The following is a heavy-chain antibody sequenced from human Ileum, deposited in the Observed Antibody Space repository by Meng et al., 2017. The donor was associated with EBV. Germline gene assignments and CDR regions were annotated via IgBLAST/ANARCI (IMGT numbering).Heavy chain of an antibody. CDR2: IYYSGST. Sequence: QVQLRESGPGLVKPSQTLSPSCPVSGGSISSGDYYWSWIRQPPGKGLEWIGYIYYSGSTYYNPSLKSRVTISVDTSKNQFSLKLSSVTAADTAVYYCARGYYDSSGYGYWYFDLWGRGTLVTVSS. D-gene: IGHD3-22*01. CDR3: ARGYYDSSGYGYWYFDL. CDR1: GGSISSGDYY. V-gene: IGHV4-30-4*01. J-gene: IGHJ2*01.